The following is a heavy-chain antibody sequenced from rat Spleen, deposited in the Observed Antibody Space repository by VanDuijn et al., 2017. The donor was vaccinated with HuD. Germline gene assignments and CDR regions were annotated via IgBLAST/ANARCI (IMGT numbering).Heavy chain of an antibody. CDR2: IWGDGST. CDR3: TRDTYSFDD. D-gene: IGHD2-5*01. J-gene: IGHJ2*01. Sequence: VQLKESGPGLVQPSQTLSLTCTVSGFSLSNYGVIWVRQPPGKGLEWMGGIWGDGSTDYNSALKSRLSISRDTSKNQLFLKMNSLQTDDTGTYYCTRDTYSFDDWGQGVMVTVSS. V-gene: IGHV2-13*01. CDR1: GFSLSNYG.